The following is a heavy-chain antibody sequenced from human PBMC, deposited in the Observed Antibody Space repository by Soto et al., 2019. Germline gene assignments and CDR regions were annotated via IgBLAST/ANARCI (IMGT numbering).Heavy chain of an antibody. Sequence: GASVKVSCKASGYTFTSYGISWVRQAPGQGLEWMGWISAYNGNTNYAQKLQGRVTMTTDTSTSTAYMELRSLRSDGTAVYYCARDIVVVVAATDAFDIWGQGTMVTVSS. CDR3: ARDIVVVVAATDAFDI. J-gene: IGHJ3*02. D-gene: IGHD2-15*01. V-gene: IGHV1-18*01. CDR1: GYTFTSYG. CDR2: ISAYNGNT.